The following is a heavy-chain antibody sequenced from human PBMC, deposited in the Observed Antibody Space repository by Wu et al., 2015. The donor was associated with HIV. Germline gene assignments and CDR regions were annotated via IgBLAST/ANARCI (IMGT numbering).Heavy chain of an antibody. J-gene: IGHJ6*03. D-gene: IGHD3/OR15-3a*01. Sequence: VQSGAEVAKPGASVRVSCQTSRDTFTAHYIHWVRQAPGQGLEWMGWIRPDSGATHYAEKFQDRVTMTRDASISTAYMQLNRLRSDDTAVYFCARDLGNDFAVRGYYWYMDVWGRGTAITVSS. CDR3: ARDLGNDFAVRGYYWYMDV. V-gene: IGHV1-2*02. CDR2: IRPDSGAT. CDR1: RDTFTAHY.